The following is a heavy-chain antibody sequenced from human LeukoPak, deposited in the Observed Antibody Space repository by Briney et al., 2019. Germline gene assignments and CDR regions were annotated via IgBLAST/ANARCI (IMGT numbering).Heavy chain of an antibody. Sequence: SGGSLRLSCAASGFTYSNYAMIWVRQAPGRGLEWVSAIRSGGGGTLYADSVKGCFTISRDNSKNTLFLQMNNMRAEDTAVYYCARGPSGDYVGAFEMWGPGTKVTVS. CDR3: ARGPSGDYVGAFEM. CDR1: GFTYSNYA. CDR2: IRSGGGGT. D-gene: IGHD4-17*01. J-gene: IGHJ3*02. V-gene: IGHV3-23*01.